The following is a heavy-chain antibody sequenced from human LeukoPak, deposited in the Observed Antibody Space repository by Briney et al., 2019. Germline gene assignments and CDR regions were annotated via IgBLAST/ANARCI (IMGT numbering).Heavy chain of an antibody. V-gene: IGHV4-61*02. CDR1: GGSISSGSYY. CDR3: ARNGIAAAGTFGY. D-gene: IGHD6-13*01. CDR2: IYTSGST. Sequence: PSETLSLTCTVSGGSISSGSYYWSWIRQPAGKGLEWIGRIYTSGSTNYNPSLKSRVTISVDTSKNQFSLKLSSVTAADTAVYYCARNGIAAAGTFGYWGQGTLVTVSS. J-gene: IGHJ4*02.